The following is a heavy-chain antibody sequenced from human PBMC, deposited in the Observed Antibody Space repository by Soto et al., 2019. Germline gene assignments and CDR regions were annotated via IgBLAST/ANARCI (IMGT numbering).Heavy chain of an antibody. J-gene: IGHJ4*02. CDR3: AKTPGVITVITSFDH. D-gene: IGHD3-16*01. CDR1: GFTFNKYA. CDR2: ISGSGAST. Sequence: GSLRRSCAASGFTFNKYALAWVRQAPWKGLEWVSAISGSGASTYDADSVKGRFTIPRDNSNNTLYLQMNSLRAEDTAVYYCAKTPGVITVITSFDHWGQGTPVTVSS. V-gene: IGHV3-23*01.